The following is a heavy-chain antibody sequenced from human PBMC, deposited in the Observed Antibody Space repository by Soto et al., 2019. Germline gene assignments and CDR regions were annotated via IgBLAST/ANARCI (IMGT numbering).Heavy chain of an antibody. V-gene: IGHV4-30-2*01. Sequence: QLQLQESGSGLVKPSQTLSLTCAVSGGSISSGGYSWSWIRQPPGKGLEWIGYIYHSGSTYYNPSLKRRVTISVDRSKNQFSLKLSSVTAADTAVYYCARVPSDSSGYYFDYWGQGTLVTVSS. CDR3: ARVPSDSSGYYFDY. CDR1: GGSISSGGYS. CDR2: IYHSGST. J-gene: IGHJ4*02. D-gene: IGHD3-22*01.